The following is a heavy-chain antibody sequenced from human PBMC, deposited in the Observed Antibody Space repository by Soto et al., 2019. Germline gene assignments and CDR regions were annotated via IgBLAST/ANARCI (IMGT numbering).Heavy chain of an antibody. CDR1: GFTFSSYA. D-gene: IGHD6-6*01. J-gene: IGHJ6*02. CDR2: ISSSGGGT. CDR3: AKERLDSSSSSYGMDV. Sequence: PGGSLRLSCAASGFTFSSYAISWVRQAPGKGLEWVSAISSSGGGTYYADSVKGRFTISRDNSKNTLYLQMNSLRPEDTAVYYCAKERLDSSSSSYGMDVWGQGTTVTVSS. V-gene: IGHV3-23*01.